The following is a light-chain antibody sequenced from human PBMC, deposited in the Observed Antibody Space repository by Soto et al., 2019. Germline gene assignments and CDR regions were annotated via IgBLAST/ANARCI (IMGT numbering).Light chain of an antibody. J-gene: IGLJ3*02. CDR1: SSDIGRYSY. V-gene: IGLV2-14*01. CDR2: EVS. Sequence: QSALTQPASVSGSPGQSIAISCTGTSSDIGRYSYVSWYQQHPGKAPKLIIYEVSYRPSGVSTRFSGSKSDNTASLTISGLQAEDEADYFCSSYAGTYTFKFGGGTKLTVL. CDR3: SSYAGTYTFK.